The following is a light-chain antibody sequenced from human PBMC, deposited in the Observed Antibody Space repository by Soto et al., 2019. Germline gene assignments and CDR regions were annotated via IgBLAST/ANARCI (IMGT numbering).Light chain of an antibody. Sequence: AIQMTQSPSSLSASVGDRVTITCRASQGIRDELGWYQQKPGKAPKVLIYDASSLESGVPSRFSGSGSGTEFTLAISSLQPDDFATYYCQQYNSHFWTFGQGTKVDIK. CDR2: DAS. CDR3: QQYNSHFWT. J-gene: IGKJ1*01. CDR1: QGIRDE. V-gene: IGKV1-13*02.